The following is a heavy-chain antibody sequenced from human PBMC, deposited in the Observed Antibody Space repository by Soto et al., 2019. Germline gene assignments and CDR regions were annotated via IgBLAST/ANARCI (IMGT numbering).Heavy chain of an antibody. J-gene: IGHJ3*01. V-gene: IGHV3-7*01. CDR2: IKQDGGEE. CDR1: GFIFSDYS. Sequence: LRLSCAASGFIFSDYSMSWVRQSPGKGLEGVANIKQDGGEEDYVDSVKGRLTISRDNAKNSLYLQMNSLRAEDTAVYYCARVYYESRGPTKYRAFDFWGQGTMVTVSS. CDR3: ARVYYESRGPTKYRAFDF. D-gene: IGHD3-22*01.